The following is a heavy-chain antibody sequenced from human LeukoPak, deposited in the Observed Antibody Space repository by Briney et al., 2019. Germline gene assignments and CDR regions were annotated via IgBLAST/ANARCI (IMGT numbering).Heavy chain of an antibody. CDR2: IYGSGST. J-gene: IGHJ4*02. D-gene: IGHD1-26*01. V-gene: IGHV4-59*08. Sequence: SETPSLTCTVSGGSISSSYWSWIRQPPGKGLEWIAYIYGSGSTNYNPSLKSRVAISVETSKNLFSLNLSSVTAADTAMYYCARLQYTGNYYPEYWGQGILVTVSS. CDR1: GGSISSSY. CDR3: ARLQYTGNYYPEY.